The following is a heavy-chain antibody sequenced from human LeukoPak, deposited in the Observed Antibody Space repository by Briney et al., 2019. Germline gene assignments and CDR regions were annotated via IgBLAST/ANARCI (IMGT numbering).Heavy chain of an antibody. CDR2: IFYTGDT. Sequence: SETLSLTCPVSAGSITTYYWSWIRQPPGKGLEWVGYIFYTGDTSFSPSLKSRVTISLDTSENQFSLKLSSVTAADTAVYYCARLKMGAYFDLWGRGTLVTASS. D-gene: IGHD3-16*01. J-gene: IGHJ2*01. CDR3: ARLKMGAYFDL. CDR1: AGSITTYY. V-gene: IGHV4-59*08.